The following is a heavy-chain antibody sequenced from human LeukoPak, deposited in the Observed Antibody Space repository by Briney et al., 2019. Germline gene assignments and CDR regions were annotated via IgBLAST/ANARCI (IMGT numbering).Heavy chain of an antibody. Sequence: ASVTVSCKASGYTFTGYYMHWVRQAPGQGLEWMGWINPNSGGTNYAQKFQGRVTMTRDTSISTAYMELSRLRSDDTAVYYCARAIDYYYYMDVWGKGTTVTVSS. CDR2: INPNSGGT. CDR1: GYTFTGYY. J-gene: IGHJ6*03. V-gene: IGHV1-2*02. CDR3: ARAIDYYYYMDV.